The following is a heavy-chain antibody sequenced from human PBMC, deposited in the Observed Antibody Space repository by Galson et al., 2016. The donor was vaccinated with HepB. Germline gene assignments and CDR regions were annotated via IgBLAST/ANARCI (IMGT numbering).Heavy chain of an antibody. D-gene: IGHD2-21*02. CDR3: ARAPWCFGDGYGMDV. CDR1: GYTFTDCY. V-gene: IGHV1-2*04. J-gene: IGHJ6*02. CDR2: INPDSGGT. Sequence: SVKVSCKASGYTFTDCYIHWVRQAPGQDLEWMGWINPDSGGTRYAQKFQRWLTIIRDTSVNTAYMELSSLKSDDTAVYYCARAPWCFGDGYGMDVWGQGTTVTVSS.